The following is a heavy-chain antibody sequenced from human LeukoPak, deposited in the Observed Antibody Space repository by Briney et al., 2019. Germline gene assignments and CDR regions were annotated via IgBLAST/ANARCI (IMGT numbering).Heavy chain of an antibody. CDR2: ISGSGGST. J-gene: IGHJ6*02. V-gene: IGHV3-23*01. CDR1: GFTFSSYA. Sequence: GGSLRLSCAASGFTFSSYAMSWVRQAPGKGLEWVSAISGSGGSTYYADSVKGRFTISRDNSKNTLYLQMNSLRAEDTAVYYCAKSDIVVVPAAAQLYGMDVWGQGTTVTVSS. D-gene: IGHD2-2*01. CDR3: AKSDIVVVPAAAQLYGMDV.